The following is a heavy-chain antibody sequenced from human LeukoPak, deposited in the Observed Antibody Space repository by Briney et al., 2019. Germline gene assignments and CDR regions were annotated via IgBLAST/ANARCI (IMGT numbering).Heavy chain of an antibody. Sequence: SETLSLTCTVSGGSISSYYWSWIRQPAGKGLEWIGRIYKSGSTNYNPSLKSRVTMSVDTSKNQFSLKLSPVTAADTAVYYCARDVDYYDSSGYIPQFDYWGQGTLVTVSS. CDR3: ARDVDYYDSSGYIPQFDY. J-gene: IGHJ4*02. CDR1: GGSISSYY. CDR2: IYKSGST. V-gene: IGHV4-4*07. D-gene: IGHD3-22*01.